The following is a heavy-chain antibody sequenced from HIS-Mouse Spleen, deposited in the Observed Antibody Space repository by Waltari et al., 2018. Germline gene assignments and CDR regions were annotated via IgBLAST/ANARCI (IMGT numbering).Heavy chain of an antibody. CDR2: IYYSGST. Sequence: QLQLQESGPGLVKPSETLSLTCTVPGGSISSSSYYSRWLRQPPGKGLEWIGSIYYSGSTYYNPSLKSRVTISVDTSKNQFSLKLSSVTAADTAVYYCAREIPYSSSWYDWYFDLWGRGTLVTVSS. D-gene: IGHD6-13*01. CDR1: GGSISSSSYY. V-gene: IGHV4-39*07. J-gene: IGHJ2*01. CDR3: AREIPYSSSWYDWYFDL.